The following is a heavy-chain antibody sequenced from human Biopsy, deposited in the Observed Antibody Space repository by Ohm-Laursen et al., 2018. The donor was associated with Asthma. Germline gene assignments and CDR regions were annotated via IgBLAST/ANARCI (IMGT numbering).Heavy chain of an antibody. Sequence: SETLSLTCAVSGGSMSSSSYSWGWIRQPPGKGLEWIGSISYTGNTDIPSLRSRVTLSVDNSKNNFSLNLTSVTAADTAVFYCARHWNWGSFFDYWGQGMLVTVSS. V-gene: IGHV4-39*01. J-gene: IGHJ4*02. D-gene: IGHD7-27*01. CDR2: ISYTGNT. CDR1: GGSMSSSSYS. CDR3: ARHWNWGSFFDY.